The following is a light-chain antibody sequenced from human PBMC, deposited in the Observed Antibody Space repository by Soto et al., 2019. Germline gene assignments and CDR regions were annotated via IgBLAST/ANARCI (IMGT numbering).Light chain of an antibody. J-gene: IGKJ2*01. CDR1: QSLSSSY. CDR3: QQQGT. Sequence: EIEMTQFPGTLSLSPGDRATLSCRPSQSLSSSYLVWYQQKPGQPPRLLIYAASRRATGIPDRLSGSESATEYTLPISRLEPEDSAVYYCQQQGTFGQGTKLEIK. CDR2: AAS. V-gene: IGKV3-20*01.